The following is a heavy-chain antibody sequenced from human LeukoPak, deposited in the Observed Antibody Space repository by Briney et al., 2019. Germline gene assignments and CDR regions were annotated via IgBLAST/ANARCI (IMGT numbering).Heavy chain of an antibody. CDR1: GGSFSGYY. CDR3: ARGGPDFWSGYYTGYYYYYMDV. J-gene: IGHJ6*03. D-gene: IGHD3-3*01. CDR2: INHSGST. V-gene: IGHV4-34*01. Sequence: SETLSLTCAVYGGSFSGYYWSWIRQPPGKGLEWIGEINHSGSTNYNPSLKSRVTISVDTSKNQFSLKLSSVTAADTAVYYCARGGPDFWSGYYTGYYYYYMDVWGKGPRSPSP.